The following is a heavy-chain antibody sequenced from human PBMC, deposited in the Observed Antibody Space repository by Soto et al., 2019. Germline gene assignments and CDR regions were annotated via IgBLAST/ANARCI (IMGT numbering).Heavy chain of an antibody. CDR1: GFTFDDYA. CDR3: AKAGEIAAAGTSYFDY. D-gene: IGHD6-13*01. J-gene: IGHJ4*02. CDR2: ISWNSGSI. Sequence: GGSLRLSCAASGFTFDDYAMHWVRQAPGKGLEWVSGISWNSGSIGYADSVKGRFTISRDNAKKSLYLQMNSLRAEDTALYYCAKAGEIAAAGTSYFDYWGQGTLVTVSS. V-gene: IGHV3-9*01.